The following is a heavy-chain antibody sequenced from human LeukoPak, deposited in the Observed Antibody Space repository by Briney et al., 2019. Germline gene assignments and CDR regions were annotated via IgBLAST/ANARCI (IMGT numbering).Heavy chain of an antibody. Sequence: SETLSLTCTVSGYAITSGGFSWNWIRQPPGKGLEWIGYIYYSGSTNYNPSLKSRVTISVDTSKNQFSLKLSSVTAADTAVYYCARDLVSGSSWFDPWGQGTLVTVSS. J-gene: IGHJ5*02. CDR1: GYAITSGGFS. D-gene: IGHD3-10*01. CDR2: IYYSGST. V-gene: IGHV4-61*08. CDR3: ARDLVSGSSWFDP.